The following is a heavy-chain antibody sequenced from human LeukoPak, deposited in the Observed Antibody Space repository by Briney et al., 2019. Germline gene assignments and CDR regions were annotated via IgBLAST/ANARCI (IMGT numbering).Heavy chain of an antibody. CDR3: ARGQGDRLMGYYYGMDV. CDR2: ISYDGSNK. J-gene: IGHJ6*02. Sequence: PGGSLRLSCAASGFTFSSYAMHWVRQAPGKGLEWVAVISYDGSNKYYADSVKGRFTISRDNSKNTLYLQMNSLRAEDTAVYYCARGQGDRLMGYYYGMDVWGQGTTVTVPS. V-gene: IGHV3-30-3*01. CDR1: GFTFSSYA. D-gene: IGHD2-21*01.